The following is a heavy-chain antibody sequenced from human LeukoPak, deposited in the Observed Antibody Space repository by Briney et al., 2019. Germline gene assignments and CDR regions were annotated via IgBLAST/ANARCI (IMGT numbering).Heavy chain of an antibody. Sequence: SETLSLTCTVSGGSISSYYWSWIRQPPGKGLEWIGYIYYSGSTNYNPSLRSRVTISVDTSKNQFSLKLSSVTAADTAVYYCARNIGRRSEETLNYWGQGTLVTVSS. CDR3: ARNIGRRSEETLNY. V-gene: IGHV4-59*08. D-gene: IGHD1-26*01. CDR1: GGSISSYY. CDR2: IYYSGST. J-gene: IGHJ4*02.